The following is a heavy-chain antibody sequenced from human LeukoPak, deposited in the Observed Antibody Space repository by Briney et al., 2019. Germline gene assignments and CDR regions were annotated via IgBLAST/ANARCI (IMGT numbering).Heavy chain of an antibody. D-gene: IGHD2-2*01. V-gene: IGHV3-48*01. J-gene: IGHJ4*02. CDR1: GFDFNSHS. Sequence: GGSLRLSCAAAGFDFNSHSMNWVRQAPGEGLEWISHIDSGGRLTYYADSVKGRFTISRDNAKNSLYLQMNSLRAEDTAVYYCAILPLPRSSTSCCSNWGQGTLVTVSS. CDR3: AILPLPRSSTSCCSN. CDR2: IDSGGRLT.